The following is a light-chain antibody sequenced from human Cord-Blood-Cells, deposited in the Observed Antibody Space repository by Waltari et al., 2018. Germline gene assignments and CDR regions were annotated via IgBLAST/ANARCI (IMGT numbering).Light chain of an antibody. CDR2: EVS. Sequence: QSALTQPASVSGSPGQSITISCTGTSSDVRSYNLVSWYQQHPAKAPKLMIYEVSKRPSGVSNRFSGSKSGNTASLTISGLQAEDEADYYCCSYAGSSCYVFGTGTKVTVL. J-gene: IGLJ1*01. CDR3: CSYAGSSCYV. V-gene: IGLV2-23*02. CDR1: SSDVRSYNL.